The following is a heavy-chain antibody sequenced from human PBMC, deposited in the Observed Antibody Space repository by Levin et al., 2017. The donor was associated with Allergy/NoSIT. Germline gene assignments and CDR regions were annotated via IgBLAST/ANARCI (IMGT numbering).Heavy chain of an antibody. CDR2: INPNTGGS. J-gene: IGHJ4*02. D-gene: IGHD1-1*01. CDR3: ARGPLGWNPVDY. Sequence: ASVKVSCKASGYTFTDYYMHWVRQAPGQGLEWMGRINPNTGGSIFAQKFQGRATVTRDTSSTSGYMVLTGLRSDDTAVYYGARGPLGWNPVDYWGQGTLVTVSS. V-gene: IGHV1-2*06. CDR1: GYTFTDYY.